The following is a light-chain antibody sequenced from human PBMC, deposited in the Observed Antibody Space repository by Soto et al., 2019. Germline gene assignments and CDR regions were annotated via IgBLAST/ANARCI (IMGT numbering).Light chain of an antibody. J-gene: IGLJ1*01. CDR1: NIGSTS. CDR2: DDN. V-gene: IGLV3-21*02. Sequence: SYELTQPRSVSVAPGQTARITCGGNNIGSTSVHWYQQRPGQAPVLVVYDDNDRPSGIPERFSGSNSENTATLTITRVAAGDEADYYCKVWNITTDQYVFGTGAK. CDR3: KVWNITTDQYV.